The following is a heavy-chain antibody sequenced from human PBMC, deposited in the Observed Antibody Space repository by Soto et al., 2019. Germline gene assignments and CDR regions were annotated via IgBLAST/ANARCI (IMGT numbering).Heavy chain of an antibody. Sequence: ASVKVSRKASGYTFTSSGISWVRQAPGQGLEWMGWISAYNGNTNYAQKLQRSVTMTTDTSTSTAYMELRSLRSDDTAVYYCARAWGYSSGWYFDYWGQGTLVTVSS. CDR1: GYTFTSSG. J-gene: IGHJ4*02. D-gene: IGHD6-19*01. CDR2: ISAYNGNT. CDR3: ARAWGYSSGWYFDY. V-gene: IGHV1-18*01.